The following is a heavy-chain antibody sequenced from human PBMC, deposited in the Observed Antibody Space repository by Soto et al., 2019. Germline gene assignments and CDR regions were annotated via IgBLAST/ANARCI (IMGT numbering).Heavy chain of an antibody. CDR2: IYHSGTF. Sequence: QVRLQESGPGLVEPSGTLSLTCAVSGDSVSSSSCWSWVRPAPGKGLEGIGEIYHSGTFNYNPSLASRVSVSVDKSRNHLSLNLKSVTAAVTAVYYCVRSVPAATWQHSGMDGWGQGTTVTVSS. J-gene: IGHJ6*02. V-gene: IGHV4-4*02. CDR3: VRSVPAATWQHSGMDG. CDR1: GDSVSSSSC. D-gene: IGHD2-2*01.